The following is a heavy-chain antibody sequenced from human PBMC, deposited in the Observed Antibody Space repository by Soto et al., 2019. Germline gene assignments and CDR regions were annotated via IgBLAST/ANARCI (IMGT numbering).Heavy chain of an antibody. CDR1: GGSISSGGYY. V-gene: IGHV4-31*03. CDR3: ARVPTWLQLPRYYFDY. Sequence: TSETLSLTCTVSGGSISSGGYYWSWIRQHPGKGLEWIGYIYYSGSTYYNPSLKSRVTIAVDTSKNQFSLKLSSVTAADTAVYYCARVPTWLQLPRYYFDYWGQGTLVTVSS. J-gene: IGHJ4*02. CDR2: IYYSGST. D-gene: IGHD5-12*01.